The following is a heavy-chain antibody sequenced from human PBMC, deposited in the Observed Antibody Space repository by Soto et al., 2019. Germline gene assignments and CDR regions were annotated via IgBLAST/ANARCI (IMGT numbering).Heavy chain of an antibody. V-gene: IGHV3-11*01. CDR3: ATYVWGSYRLDY. J-gene: IGHJ4*02. Sequence: PGGSLRLSCAASGLTFGDYYMSWIRQAPGKGLEWVSYISSSGSTIYYADSVKGRFTISRDNAKNSLYLQMNSLRAEDTAVYYCATYVWGSYRLDYWGQGTLVTVSS. D-gene: IGHD3-16*02. CDR1: GLTFGDYY. CDR2: ISSSGSTI.